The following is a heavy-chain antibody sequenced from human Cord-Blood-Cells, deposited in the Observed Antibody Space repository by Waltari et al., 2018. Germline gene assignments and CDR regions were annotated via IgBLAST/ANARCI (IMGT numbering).Heavy chain of an antibody. J-gene: IGHJ6*02. V-gene: IGHV1-2*04. CDR3: ARVKGPLTGDYYYYYGMDV. D-gene: IGHD7-27*01. CDR1: GYTFTGYY. Sequence: QVQLVQSGAEVKKPGASVKVSCKASGYTFTGYYMHWVRQAPGQGLEWLGWLSPNSGGTNYAQKFQGWVTMTRDTSISTAYMELSRLRSDDTAVYYCARVKGPLTGDYYYYYGMDVWGQGTTVTVSS. CDR2: LSPNSGGT.